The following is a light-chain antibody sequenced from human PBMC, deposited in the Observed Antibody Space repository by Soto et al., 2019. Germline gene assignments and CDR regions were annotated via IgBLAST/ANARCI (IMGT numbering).Light chain of an antibody. CDR2: GVK. CDR3: SSYTTSYFYV. J-gene: IGLJ1*01. V-gene: IGLV2-14*01. Sequence: QSVLAQPPSVSGAPGQRVTISCTGSGRDIGAYNYVSWYQQHPGKAPKLIIYGVKNRPSGVSNRFSASKSAFTASLTISGLQAEDEADYYCSSYTTSYFYVFGPGTKVTVL. CDR1: GRDIGAYNY.